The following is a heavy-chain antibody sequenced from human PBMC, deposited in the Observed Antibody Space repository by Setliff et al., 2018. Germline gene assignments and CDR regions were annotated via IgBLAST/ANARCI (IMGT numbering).Heavy chain of an antibody. CDR2: ISA. CDR3: ARGPLDFVVLPAAGKFDY. J-gene: IGHJ4*02. CDR1: GYTFTSYG. D-gene: IGHD2-2*01. V-gene: IGHV1-18*01. Sequence: ASVKVSCKASGYTFTSYGINWVRQAPGQGLEWMGWISAYARKFQGRVTMTTDTPTNTAYMELRSLRSDDTAVYYCARGPLDFVVLPAAGKFDYWGQGTRVTVSS.